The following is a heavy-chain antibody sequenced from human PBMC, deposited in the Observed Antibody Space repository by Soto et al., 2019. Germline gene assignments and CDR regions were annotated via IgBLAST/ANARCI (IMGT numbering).Heavy chain of an antibody. D-gene: IGHD5-18*01. V-gene: IGHV3-15*07. Sequence: GGSLRLSCAVSGVTLNNIWVNWVRQAPGKGPEWVGRIKSKTDGGTTDYAAPVKGRFTISRDDSENTLYLQMNSLKTEDTAVYYCSHGYYQYFDSWGQGTLVTVSS. CDR2: IKSKTDGGTT. J-gene: IGHJ4*02. CDR1: GVTLNNIW. CDR3: SHGYYQYFDS.